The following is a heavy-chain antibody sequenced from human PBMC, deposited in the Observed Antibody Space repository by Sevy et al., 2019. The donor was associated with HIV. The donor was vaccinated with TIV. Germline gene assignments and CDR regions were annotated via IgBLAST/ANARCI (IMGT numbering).Heavy chain of an antibody. CDR1: GFTFNKYS. V-gene: IGHV3-23*01. Sequence: GGSLRLSCAASGFTFNKYSMSWVRQPPGKGLEWVATLSYGCGEINYADSLKGRFTISSDNSKNSFYLQMTNLRAEDTALYYRAREGSTKPHAYGGEGTLVTVSS. J-gene: IGHJ4*02. D-gene: IGHD1-26*01. CDR2: LSYGCGEI. CDR3: AREGSTKPHAY.